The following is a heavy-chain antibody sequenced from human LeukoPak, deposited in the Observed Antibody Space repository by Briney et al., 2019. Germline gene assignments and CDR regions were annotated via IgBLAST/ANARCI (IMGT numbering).Heavy chain of an antibody. Sequence: GASVKVSCKASGYTFTGYYMHWVRQAPGQGLEWMGWINPNSGGTNYAQKFQGRVTMTRDTSISTAYMELSRLRSDNTAVYYCAGDYGDSVRFDPWGQGTLVTVFS. CDR3: AGDYGDSVRFDP. CDR2: INPNSGGT. J-gene: IGHJ5*02. V-gene: IGHV1-2*02. CDR1: GYTFTGYY. D-gene: IGHD4-17*01.